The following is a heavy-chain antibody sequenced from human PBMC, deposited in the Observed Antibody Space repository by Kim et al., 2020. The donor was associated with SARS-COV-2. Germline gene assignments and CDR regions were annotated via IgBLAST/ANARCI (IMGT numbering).Heavy chain of an antibody. J-gene: IGHJ4*02. CDR1: GFTFSSYA. Sequence: GGSLRLSCAASGFTFSSYAMSWVRQAPGKGLEWVSAISGSGGSTYYADSVKGRFTISRDNSKNTLYLQMNSLRAEDTAVYYCAKALTTVTTISHYFDYWGQGTLVTVSS. D-gene: IGHD4-17*01. V-gene: IGHV3-23*01. CDR2: ISGSGGST. CDR3: AKALTTVTTISHYFDY.